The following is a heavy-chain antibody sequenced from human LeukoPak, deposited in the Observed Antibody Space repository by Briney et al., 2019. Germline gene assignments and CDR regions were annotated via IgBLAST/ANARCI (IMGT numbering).Heavy chain of an antibody. V-gene: IGHV4-59*12. CDR3: ARTTGTDDAFDI. CDR1: GGSISSYY. D-gene: IGHD1-1*01. Sequence: SETLSLTCTVSGGSISSYYWSWIRQPPGKGLEWIGYIYYSGSTNYNPSLKSRVTISVDTSKNQFSLKLSSVTAADTAVYYCARTTGTDDAFDIWGQGTMVTVSS. J-gene: IGHJ3*02. CDR2: IYYSGST.